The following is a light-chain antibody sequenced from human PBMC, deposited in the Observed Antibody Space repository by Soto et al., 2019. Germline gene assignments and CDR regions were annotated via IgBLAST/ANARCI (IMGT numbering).Light chain of an antibody. J-gene: IGKJ2*01. CDR3: QQYNNWPPYT. Sequence: EKEMTQSPGTLSVSPGERVTLSCRASQSFSSNFAWYQQKPGQAPRLLIYDASTRAPGIPARFSGSVSGTEFTLTISSLQSEGFAVYYCQQYNNWPPYTFGQGTKLEIK. CDR1: QSFSSN. CDR2: DAS. V-gene: IGKV3-15*01.